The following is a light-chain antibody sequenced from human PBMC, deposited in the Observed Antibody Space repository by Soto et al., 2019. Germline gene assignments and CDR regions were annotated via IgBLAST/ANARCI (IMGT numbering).Light chain of an antibody. Sequence: DIQMTQSPSSLSAFVGDRVTITCRASESISRHLNWYQQKPGKAPKLLIYAASSLQNGVPSRFSGGGSGTDFTLTISNLQPADFATYYCPQSYSTPSITFGQGTRLEIK. CDR3: PQSYSTPSIT. V-gene: IGKV1-39*01. CDR1: ESISRH. CDR2: AAS. J-gene: IGKJ5*01.